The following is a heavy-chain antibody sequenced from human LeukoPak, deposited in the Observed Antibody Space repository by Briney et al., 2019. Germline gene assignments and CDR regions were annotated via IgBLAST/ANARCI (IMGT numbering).Heavy chain of an antibody. CDR1: GGSFNGFD. J-gene: IGHJ4*02. V-gene: IGHV4-34*01. D-gene: IGHD6-19*01. CDR2: IYHSGST. Sequence: SETLSLTCVVDGGSFNGFDWNWIRQPPGKGLEWIGSIYHSGSTYYNPSLKSRVTISVDTSKNQFSLKLSSVTAADTAVYYCARLFGSSGWYNWGQGTLVTVSS. CDR3: ARLFGSSGWYN.